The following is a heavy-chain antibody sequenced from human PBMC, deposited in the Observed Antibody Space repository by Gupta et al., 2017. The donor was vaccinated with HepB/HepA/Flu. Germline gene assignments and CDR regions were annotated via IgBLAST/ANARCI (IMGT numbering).Heavy chain of an antibody. CDR3: VREGPDPNSDY. J-gene: IGHJ4*02. Sequence: EVQLVESGGGLIQPGGSLRLSCAASGFTVSSNYMSWVRQAPGKGLEWVSIIYSGGSTSYADAVKGRFTISRDNSKNTLYLQMNSLRAEDTAVYYCVREGPDPNSDYWGQGTLVTVSS. CDR2: IYSGGST. V-gene: IGHV3-53*01. CDR1: GFTVSSNY.